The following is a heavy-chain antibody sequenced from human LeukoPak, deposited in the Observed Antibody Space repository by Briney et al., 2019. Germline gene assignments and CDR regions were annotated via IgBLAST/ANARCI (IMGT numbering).Heavy chain of an antibody. CDR1: GFTFSSYA. D-gene: IGHD2-8*01. J-gene: IGHJ4*02. CDR2: IRSKPSGGTT. Sequence: SGGSLRLSCSASGFTFSSYAMHWVRQAPGKGLEWVGFIRSKPSGGTTEYAASVKGRFTISRDDSKTIAYLQMNSLKTEDTAVYYCTRDFWGTNGAPGYWGQGTLVTVSS. V-gene: IGHV3-49*04. CDR3: TRDFWGTNGAPGY.